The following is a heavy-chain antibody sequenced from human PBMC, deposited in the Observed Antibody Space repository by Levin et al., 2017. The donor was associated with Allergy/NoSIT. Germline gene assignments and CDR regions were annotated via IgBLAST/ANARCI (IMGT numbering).Heavy chain of an antibody. CDR2: IREKSSGGTI. J-gene: IGHJ4*02. V-gene: IGHV3-49*03. D-gene: IGHD3-16*02. Sequence: GGSLRLSCTVSGFTFGDYSLSWFRQAPGKGLEWVGFIREKSSGGTIKYAASVRGSFAMSRDDSKNTAYLQMDSLKTDDTAVYFCARGSYQFDFWGQGILVTVSS. CDR1: GFTFGDYS. CDR3: ARGSYQFDF.